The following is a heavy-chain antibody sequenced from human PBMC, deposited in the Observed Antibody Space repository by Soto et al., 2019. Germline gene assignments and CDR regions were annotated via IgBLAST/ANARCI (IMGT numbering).Heavy chain of an antibody. CDR1: GFTFSSYS. Sequence: PGGSLRLSCAASGFTFSSYSMNWVRQAPGKGLEWVSSISSSSSYIYYADSVKGRFTISRDNAKNSLYLQMNSLRAEDTAVYYCARDFPSDYGDYIPDYWGQGTLVTAPQ. CDR3: ARDFPSDYGDYIPDY. V-gene: IGHV3-21*01. D-gene: IGHD4-17*01. CDR2: ISSSSSYI. J-gene: IGHJ4*02.